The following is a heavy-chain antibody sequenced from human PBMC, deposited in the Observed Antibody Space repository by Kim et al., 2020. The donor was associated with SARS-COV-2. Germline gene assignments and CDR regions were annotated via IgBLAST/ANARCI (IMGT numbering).Heavy chain of an antibody. CDR2: ISWNSGSI. CDR1: GFTFGDYA. J-gene: IGHJ3*02. V-gene: IGHV3-9*01. CDR3: AKETRGDITIFGVVIIRSDAFDI. D-gene: IGHD3-3*01. Sequence: GGSLRLSCAASGFTFGDYAMHWVRQAPGKGLEWVSGISWNSGSIGYADSVKGRFTISRDNAKNSLYLQMNSLRAEDTALYYCAKETRGDITIFGVVIIRSDAFDIWGQGTMVTVSS.